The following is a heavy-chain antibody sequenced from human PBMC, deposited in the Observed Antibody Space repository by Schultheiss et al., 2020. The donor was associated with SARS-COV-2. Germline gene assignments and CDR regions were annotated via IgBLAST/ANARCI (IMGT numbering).Heavy chain of an antibody. D-gene: IGHD3-10*01. V-gene: IGHV4-59*08. CDR2: IYYSGST. CDR3: ARHITMRDAFDI. Sequence: SETLSLTCTVSGGSISSYYWSWIRQPPGKGLEWIGYIYYSGSTNYNPSLKSRVTISVDTSKNQFYLKLSSVTAADTAVYYCARHITMRDAFDIWGQGTMVTVSS. J-gene: IGHJ3*02. CDR1: GGSISSYY.